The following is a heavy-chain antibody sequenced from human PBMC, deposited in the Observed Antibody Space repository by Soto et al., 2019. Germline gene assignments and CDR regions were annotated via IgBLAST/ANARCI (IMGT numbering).Heavy chain of an antibody. CDR1: GFTFSSYG. Sequence: GGSLRLSCAASGFTFSSYGMHWVRQAPGKGLEWVAVISYDGSNKYYADSVKGRFTISRDNSKNTLYLQMNSLRAEDTAVYYSAKDDSRVRRRAAAGTGPLDYWGQGTLVTVSS. D-gene: IGHD6-13*01. J-gene: IGHJ4*02. CDR2: ISYDGSNK. CDR3: AKDDSRVRRRAAAGTGPLDY. V-gene: IGHV3-30*18.